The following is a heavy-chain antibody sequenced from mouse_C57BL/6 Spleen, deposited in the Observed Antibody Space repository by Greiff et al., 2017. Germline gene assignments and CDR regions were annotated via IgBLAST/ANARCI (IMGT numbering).Heavy chain of an antibody. CDR3: ARASYYGSSYWYFDV. D-gene: IGHD1-1*01. Sequence: EVQLQESGGGLVKPGGSLKLSCAASGFTFSSYAMSWVRQTPEKRLEWVATISDGGSYTYYPDNVKGRFTISRDNAKNNLYLQMSHLKSEDTAMYYCARASYYGSSYWYFDVWGTGTTVTVSS. J-gene: IGHJ1*03. CDR1: GFTFSSYA. CDR2: ISDGGSYT. V-gene: IGHV5-4*01.